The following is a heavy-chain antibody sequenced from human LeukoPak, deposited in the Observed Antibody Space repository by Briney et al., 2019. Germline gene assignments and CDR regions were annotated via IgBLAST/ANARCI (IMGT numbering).Heavy chain of an antibody. D-gene: IGHD5-18*01. Sequence: GGSLRLSCAASGFTFSSYAMSWVRQAPGKGLEWVSVIYSGGSTYYADSVKGRFTISRDNSKNTLYLQMNSLRAEDTAVYFCASSHSYAYYDYWGRGTLVTVSS. CDR1: GFTFSSYA. V-gene: IGHV3-23*03. J-gene: IGHJ4*02. CDR2: IYSGGST. CDR3: ASSHSYAYYDY.